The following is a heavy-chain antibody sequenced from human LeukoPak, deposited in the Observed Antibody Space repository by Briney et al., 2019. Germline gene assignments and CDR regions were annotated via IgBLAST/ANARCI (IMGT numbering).Heavy chain of an antibody. V-gene: IGHV4-34*01. CDR1: GGSFSGYY. CDR2: INHSGST. CDR3: ARRKLERGEIDY. D-gene: IGHD1-1*01. J-gene: IGHJ4*02. Sequence: SETLSLTCAVYGGSFSGYYWSWIRQPPGKGLEWIGKINHSGSTNYNPSLKSRVTISVDTSKNQFSLKLSSVTAADTAVYYCARRKLERGEIDYWGQGTLVTVSS.